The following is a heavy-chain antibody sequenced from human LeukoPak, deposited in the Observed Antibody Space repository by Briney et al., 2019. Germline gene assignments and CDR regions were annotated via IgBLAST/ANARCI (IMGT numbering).Heavy chain of an antibody. CDR3: AKVTAAAALLEYFQH. CDR1: GASISSGGHY. J-gene: IGHJ1*01. D-gene: IGHD6-13*01. V-gene: IGHV4-31*03. CDR2: IYFSGTT. Sequence: SQTLSLTCTVSGASISSGGHYWSWIRQHPGKGLEWIGYIYFSGTTYYNPSLKSRVAISVDTSKNQFSLNLNSVTAADTAVYYCAKVTAAAALLEYFQHWGQGTLVTVSS.